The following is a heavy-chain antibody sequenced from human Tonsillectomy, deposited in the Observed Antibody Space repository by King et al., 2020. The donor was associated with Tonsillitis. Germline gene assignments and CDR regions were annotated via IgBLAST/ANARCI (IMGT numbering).Heavy chain of an antibody. CDR1: GFTFSSYA. Sequence: VQLVESGGGVVQPGRSLRLSCAASGFTFSSYAMHWVRQAPGKGLEWVAVISHDGSNKYNADSVKGRFTISRDNSKNTLYLQMNSLRAEDTAVYYCARAGYSSSWYVEYFDYWGQGTLVTVSS. V-gene: IGHV3-30-3*01. D-gene: IGHD6-13*01. J-gene: IGHJ4*02. CDR3: ARAGYSSSWYVEYFDY. CDR2: ISHDGSNK.